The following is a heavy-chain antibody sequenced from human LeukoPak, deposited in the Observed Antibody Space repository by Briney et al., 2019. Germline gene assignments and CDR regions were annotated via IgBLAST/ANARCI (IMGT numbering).Heavy chain of an antibody. CDR3: ARTIAARPGYFDY. V-gene: IGHV4-39*01. CDR2: IYYSGST. Sequence: PSETLSLTCTVSGGSISSSSYYWGWIRQPPGKGLDWIGSIYYSGSTYYNPSLKSRVTISVDTSKNQFSLKLSSVTAADTAVYYCARTIAARPGYFDYWGQGTLVTVSS. CDR1: GGSISSSSYY. J-gene: IGHJ4*02. D-gene: IGHD6-6*01.